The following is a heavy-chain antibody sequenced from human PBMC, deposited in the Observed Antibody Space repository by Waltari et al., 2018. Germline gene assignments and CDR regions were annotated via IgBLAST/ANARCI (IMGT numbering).Heavy chain of an antibody. Sequence: QLQLQESGPRLVKPAETLSLTCTVSGDSVSSGPYFWAWIRQPPGKGLEWLGSMFYSGATSHNSSLKSRVTISVDTSKNQVSLQLKSVPAADTAVYFCARDRSGTINSFDPWGRGTLVTVSS. D-gene: IGHD1-26*01. CDR2: MFYSGAT. CDR3: ARDRSGTINSFDP. J-gene: IGHJ5*02. CDR1: GDSVSSGPYF. V-gene: IGHV4-39*07.